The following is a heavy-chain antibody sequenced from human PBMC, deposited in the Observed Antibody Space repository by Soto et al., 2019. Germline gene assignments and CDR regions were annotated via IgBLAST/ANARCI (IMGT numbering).Heavy chain of an antibody. CDR2: ITSSGSAT. CDR1: GFTFSIYS. D-gene: IGHD5-12*01. V-gene: IGHV3-48*01. CDR3: TRGYTGYAQAGLDS. Sequence: EVQLVESGGGLVQPGGSLRLSGAASGFTFSIYSMNWVRLAPGKGLEWVSYITSSGSATYYADTVKGRFTISRDNAKNSLYLQMNSLRAEDTAVYYCTRGYTGYAQAGLDSWGQGTLVTVSA. J-gene: IGHJ4*02.